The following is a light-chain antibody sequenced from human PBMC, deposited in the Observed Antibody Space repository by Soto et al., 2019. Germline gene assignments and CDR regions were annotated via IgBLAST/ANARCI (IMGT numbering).Light chain of an antibody. J-gene: IGKJ5*01. CDR3: QQRSNWPPIT. Sequence: EVVLTQSPCTLSLSAGDRASLSCWASQKLSRYFLAWYQHKPGQAPRLLISGASRRATGIPDRFSGAGSGTDFTLTISRLEPEDFAVSYCQQRSNWPPITFGQGTRLEIK. CDR1: QKLSRYF. V-gene: IGKV3D-20*02. CDR2: GAS.